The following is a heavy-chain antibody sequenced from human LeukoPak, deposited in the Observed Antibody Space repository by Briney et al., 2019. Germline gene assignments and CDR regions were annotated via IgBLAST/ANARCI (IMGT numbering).Heavy chain of an antibody. J-gene: IGHJ4*02. CDR3: AFYCSSTSCYPFDY. CDR1: GFTFSIYA. V-gene: IGHV3-23*01. Sequence: GGSLRLSCAASGFTFSIYAMSWVRQAPGKGLEWVSANSGSGGSTYYADSVKGRSTISRDNSKNTLYLQMNSLRAEDTAVYYCAFYCSSTSCYPFDYWGQGTLVTVSS. D-gene: IGHD2-2*01. CDR2: NSGSGGST.